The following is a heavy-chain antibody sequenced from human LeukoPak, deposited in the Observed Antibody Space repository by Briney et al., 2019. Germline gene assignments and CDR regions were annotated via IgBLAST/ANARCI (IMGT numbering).Heavy chain of an antibody. D-gene: IGHD3-10*01. CDR3: ARGGQTFDY. V-gene: IGHV3-23*01. CDR2: ISGSGGNT. CDR1: GFTFSSYA. J-gene: IGHJ4*02. Sequence: GGSLRLSCAASGFTFSSYAMTWVPQAPGKGLEWVSTISGSGGNTYHADSVKGRFTISRDNSKNTLYLQMNSLRAEDTAVYYCARGGQTFDYWGQGTLVTVSS.